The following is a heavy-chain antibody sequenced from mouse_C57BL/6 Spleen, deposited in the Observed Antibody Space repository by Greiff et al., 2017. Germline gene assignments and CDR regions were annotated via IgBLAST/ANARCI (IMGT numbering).Heavy chain of an antibody. Sequence: QVQLQQSGAELVQPGASVKISCKASGYAFSSYWMNWVKQRPGKGLEWIGQIYPGDGDTNYNGKFKGKDTLTADKSSSTAYMQLSSLTSEDSAVYFCARSTDYYFDYGGQGTTLTVSS. V-gene: IGHV1-80*01. J-gene: IGHJ2*01. CDR1: GYAFSSYW. CDR3: ARSTDYYFDY. CDR2: IYPGDGDT.